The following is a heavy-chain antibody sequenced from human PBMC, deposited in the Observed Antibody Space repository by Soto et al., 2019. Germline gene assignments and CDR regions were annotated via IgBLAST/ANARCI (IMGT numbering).Heavy chain of an antibody. CDR2: IYHSGST. J-gene: IGHJ6*02. CDR3: ARENYSTYIYYYYYYSMDV. D-gene: IGHD4-4*01. CDR1: GYSISSGYY. V-gene: IGHV4-38-2*02. Sequence: SETLSLTCAVSGYSISSGYYWGWIRQPPGKGLEWIGSIYHSGSTYYNPSLKSRVTISVDTSKNQFSLKLSSVTAADTAVYYCARENYSTYIYYYYYYSMDVWGQGTTVTVSS.